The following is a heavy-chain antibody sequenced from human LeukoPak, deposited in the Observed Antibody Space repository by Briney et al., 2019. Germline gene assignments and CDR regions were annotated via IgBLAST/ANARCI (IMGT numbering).Heavy chain of an antibody. CDR1: GDSISSGGYS. CDR2: IYYSGST. V-gene: IGHV4-30-4*07. J-gene: IGHJ5*02. Sequence: SETLSLTCAVSGDSISSGGYSWSWIRQPPGKGLEWIGYIYYSGSTYYNPSLKSRVTISVDTSKNQFSLKLSSVTAADTAVYYCARGGPNWFDPWGQGTLVTVSS. CDR3: ARGGPNWFDP.